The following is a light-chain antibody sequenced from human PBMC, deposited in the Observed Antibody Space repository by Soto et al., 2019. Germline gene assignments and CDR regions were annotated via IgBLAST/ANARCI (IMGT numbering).Light chain of an antibody. Sequence: QSALTQPASVSGSPGHSITISCTGTSSDVGGYNYVSWYQQHPGKAPKLMIYDVSNRPSGVSNRFSGSKSGNTASLTISGLQAEDEADYYCISYTSSSTLYVFGTGTKVTVL. CDR3: ISYTSSSTLYV. J-gene: IGLJ1*01. V-gene: IGLV2-14*01. CDR1: SSDVGGYNY. CDR2: DVS.